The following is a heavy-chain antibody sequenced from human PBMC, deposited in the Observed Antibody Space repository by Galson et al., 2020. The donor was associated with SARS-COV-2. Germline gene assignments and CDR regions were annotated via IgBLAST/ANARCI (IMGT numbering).Heavy chain of an antibody. CDR1: GGSFSGYY. V-gene: IGHV4-34*01. D-gene: IGHD3-10*01. CDR3: ARDRSITMVRGVIIGDGNWFDP. J-gene: IGHJ5*02. CDR2: INHSGST. Sequence: SETLSLTCAVYGGSFSGYYWSWIRQPPGKGLEWIGEINHSGSTNYNPSLKSRVTISVDTSKNQFSLKLSSVTAADTAVYYCARDRSITMVRGVIIGDGNWFDPWGQGTLVTVSS.